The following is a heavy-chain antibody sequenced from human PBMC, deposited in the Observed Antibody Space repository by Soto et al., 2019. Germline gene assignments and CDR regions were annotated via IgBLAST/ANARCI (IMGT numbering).Heavy chain of an antibody. CDR2: IIPMFGAA. J-gene: IGHJ4*01. CDR1: GDTFRSDA. CDR3: ARGIRQSIGWGFDC. V-gene: IGHV1-69*06. D-gene: IGHD5-18*01. Sequence: QVQLVQSGAEVRKPGSSVKVSCTTSGDTFRSDAFSWVRQAPGQGLEWMGGIIPMFGAANYAQRFQDRITITADIFTNTVNLQLSGLTSASAAINYCARGIRQSIGWGFDCGVHGTLVT.